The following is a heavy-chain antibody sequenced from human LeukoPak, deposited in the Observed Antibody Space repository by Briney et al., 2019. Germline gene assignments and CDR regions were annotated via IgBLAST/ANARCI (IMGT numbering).Heavy chain of an antibody. Sequence: PGRSLRLSCAASGFTCSSYWMHWVRQAPGKGLVWVSRINSDGRSTSYADSVKGRFTISRDNAKNTLYLQITSLRVEYTAVYYCASDDYSSSSGWGQGALVTVSS. CDR2: INSDGRST. D-gene: IGHD6-6*01. CDR3: ASDDYSSSSG. J-gene: IGHJ4*02. CDR1: GFTCSSYW. V-gene: IGHV3-74*01.